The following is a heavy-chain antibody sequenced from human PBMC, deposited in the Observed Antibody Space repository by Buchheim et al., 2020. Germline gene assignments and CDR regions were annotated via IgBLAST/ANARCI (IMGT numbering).Heavy chain of an antibody. J-gene: IGHJ6*02. CDR2: IKQDGSEK. Sequence: EVQLLESGGGLVQPGGSLRLSCAASGFTFSSYWMSWVRQAPGKGLEWVANIKQDGSEKYYVDSVKGRFTISRDNAKNSLYLQMNSLRAEDTAVYYCARDRCSSTSCYRYYGMDVWGQGTT. V-gene: IGHV3-7*01. CDR3: ARDRCSSTSCYRYYGMDV. D-gene: IGHD2-2*01. CDR1: GFTFSSYW.